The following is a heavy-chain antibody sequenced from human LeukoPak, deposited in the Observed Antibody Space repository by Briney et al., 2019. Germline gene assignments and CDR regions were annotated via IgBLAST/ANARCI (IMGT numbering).Heavy chain of an antibody. CDR3: ARGEYSSSYPLDY. D-gene: IGHD6-6*01. CDR1: GYTFTSYG. CDR2: ISAYNGNT. Sequence: ASVKVSCKASGYTFTSYGISWVRQAPGQGLEWMGWISAYNGNTNYAQKLQGRVTMTTDTSTSTVYMELSSLRSEDTAVYYCARGEYSSSYPLDYWGQGTLVTVSS. V-gene: IGHV1-18*01. J-gene: IGHJ4*02.